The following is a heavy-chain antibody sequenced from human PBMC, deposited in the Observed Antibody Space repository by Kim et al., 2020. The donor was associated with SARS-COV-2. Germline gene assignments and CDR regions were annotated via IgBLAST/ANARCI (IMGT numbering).Heavy chain of an antibody. CDR1: GGSFSGYY. Sequence: SETLSLTCAVYGGSFSGYYWSWIRQPPGKGLEWIGEINHSGSTNYNPSLKSRVTISVDTSKNQFSLKLSSVTAADTAVYYCARGVSFDYWGQGTLVTVSS. J-gene: IGHJ4*02. CDR2: INHSGST. V-gene: IGHV4-34*01. CDR3: ARGVSFDY.